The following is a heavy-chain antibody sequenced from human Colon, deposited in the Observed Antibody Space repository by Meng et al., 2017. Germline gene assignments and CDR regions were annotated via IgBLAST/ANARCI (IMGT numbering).Heavy chain of an antibody. CDR3: ARGGGCVNGVCGSLDY. J-gene: IGHJ4*02. Sequence: VQLQGSGAGLVKPSGTRSLPCAVSRGSITSNNWWRWVRQPPGKGLEWIGEIHPSGGTNYNPSLKSRVTMSIDNSKRQFSLNLSSVTAADTAVYYCARGGGCVNGVCGSLDYWGQGTLVTVSS. CDR2: IHPSGGT. V-gene: IGHV4-4*02. CDR1: RGSITSNNW. D-gene: IGHD2-8*01.